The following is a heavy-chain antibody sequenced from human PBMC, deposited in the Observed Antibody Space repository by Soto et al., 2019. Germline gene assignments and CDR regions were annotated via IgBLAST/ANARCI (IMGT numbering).Heavy chain of an antibody. D-gene: IGHD3-22*01. V-gene: IGHV4-31*03. CDR1: GGSISSGGSY. CDR2: IYYSGSA. Sequence: SETLSLTCTVSGGSISSGGSYWSWIRQHPEKGLEWIGYIYYSGSAYYNPSLKSRVTMSVDTSKNQFSLKLSSLTAADTAVYYCARSPYYYDSSGYYYTAFVIWGQGTMVTVSS. J-gene: IGHJ3*02. CDR3: ARSPYYYDSSGYYYTAFVI.